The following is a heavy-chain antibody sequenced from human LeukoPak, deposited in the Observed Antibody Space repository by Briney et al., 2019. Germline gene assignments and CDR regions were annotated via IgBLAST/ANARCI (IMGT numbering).Heavy chain of an antibody. D-gene: IGHD3-10*01. CDR3: AKGNHNPVLLWFGESRDY. Sequence: GGSLRLSCAASGFTFSSYSMNWVRQAPGKGLEWGSYISSSSSTIYYADSVKGRFTISRDNAKNSLYLQMNSLRAEDTAVYYCAKGNHNPVLLWFGESRDYWGQGTLVTVSS. V-gene: IGHV3-48*04. CDR1: GFTFSSYS. J-gene: IGHJ4*02. CDR2: ISSSSSTI.